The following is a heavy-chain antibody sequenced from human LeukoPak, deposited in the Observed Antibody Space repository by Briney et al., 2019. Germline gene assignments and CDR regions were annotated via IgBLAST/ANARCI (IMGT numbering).Heavy chain of an antibody. CDR2: ISWNSGSI. V-gene: IGHV3-9*01. Sequence: PGGSLRLSCAASGFTFDDYAMHWVRQAPGKGLEWVSGISWNSGSIGYADSVKGRFTISRDNAKNSLYLQMNSLRAEDTALYYCAKDMWASGTHYYYYYGMDVWGQGTTVTVSS. J-gene: IGHJ6*02. D-gene: IGHD1-26*01. CDR3: AKDMWASGTHYYYYYGMDV. CDR1: GFTFDDYA.